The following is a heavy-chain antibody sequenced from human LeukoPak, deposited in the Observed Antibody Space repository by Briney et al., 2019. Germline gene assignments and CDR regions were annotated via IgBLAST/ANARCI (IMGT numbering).Heavy chain of an antibody. CDR3: ARCVHRRYYYYMDV. J-gene: IGHJ6*03. CDR2: IYTSGST. V-gene: IGHV4-61*02. Sequence: SETLSLTCTVSGGSISSGSYYWSWIRQPAGKGLEWIGRIYTSGSTNYNPSLKSRVTISVDTSKNQFSLKLSSVTAADTAVYYCARCVHRRYYYYMDVWGKGTTVTVSS. CDR1: GGSISSGSYY. D-gene: IGHD5/OR15-5a*01.